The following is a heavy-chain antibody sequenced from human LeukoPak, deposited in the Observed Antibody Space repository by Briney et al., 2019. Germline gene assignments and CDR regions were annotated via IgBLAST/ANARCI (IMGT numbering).Heavy chain of an antibody. D-gene: IGHD2/OR15-2a*01. J-gene: IGHJ4*02. Sequence: SETLSLTCAVSGGSIDITNYWSWVRQAPGKGLEWIGEISHSGTTNYSPSLRSRVAMSLDRANNQFSLNLTSVTDADTAVYYCTRENRPFCPFAYWGQGVLVAVSS. CDR1: GGSIDITNY. CDR2: ISHSGTT. V-gene: IGHV4-4*02. CDR3: TRENRPFCPFAY.